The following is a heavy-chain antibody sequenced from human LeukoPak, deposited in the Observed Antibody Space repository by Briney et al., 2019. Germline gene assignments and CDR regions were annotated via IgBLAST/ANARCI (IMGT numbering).Heavy chain of an antibody. Sequence: PGGSLRLSCAGSGFSFSSYGMHWVRQAPGKGLEWMAFIRSDGSNKYYTDSVKGRFTISRDNSKNTLYLQMNSLRAEDTAVYYCARILDSAWVELGYWGQGTLVTVSS. V-gene: IGHV3-30*02. CDR3: ARILDSAWVELGY. J-gene: IGHJ4*02. CDR1: GFSFSSYG. D-gene: IGHD6-19*01. CDR2: IRSDGSNK.